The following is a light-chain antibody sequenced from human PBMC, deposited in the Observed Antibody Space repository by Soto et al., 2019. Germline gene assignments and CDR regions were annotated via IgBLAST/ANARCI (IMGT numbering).Light chain of an antibody. CDR1: QSMSSR. J-gene: IGKJ1*01. CDR3: QQYDSLWT. V-gene: IGKV1-5*03. CDR2: KAS. Sequence: DIQMTQSPSTLSASVGDRVTITCRASQSMSSRLAWYQQKPGKAPKLLIYKASSLESGVPSRFSGSGSGTKFTLTVSSLQPDDFATYYCQQYDSLWTFGQGTKVEIK.